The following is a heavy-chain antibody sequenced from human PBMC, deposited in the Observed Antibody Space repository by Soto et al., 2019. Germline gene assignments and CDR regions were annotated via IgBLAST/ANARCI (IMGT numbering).Heavy chain of an antibody. CDR2: IFSNDEK. D-gene: IGHD6-19*01. V-gene: IGHV2-26*01. CDR1: GFSLSNGKVG. CDR3: ARILFGRSVAGGYFYMDV. J-gene: IGHJ6*03. Sequence: HVTLKESGPVLVNPTETLTLTCTVSGFSLSNGKVGVSWIRQPPGKALEWLAHIFSNDEKSYRTSLKSRLTFSEATTKSQVVLTMTNVDPVDTATYYCARILFGRSVAGGYFYMDVWGKGTTVTVSS.